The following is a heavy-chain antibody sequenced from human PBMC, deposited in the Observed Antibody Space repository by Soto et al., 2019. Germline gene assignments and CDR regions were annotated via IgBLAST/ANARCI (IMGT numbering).Heavy chain of an antibody. J-gene: IGHJ4*02. V-gene: IGHV2-5*02. CDR3: AHRVLRTVFGLVTTTAIYFDF. Sequence: QITLNESGPTVVRPTETLTLTCRFSGFSLTTSGVGVGWIRQSPGKAPEWLALIYWDDDKRYSASLKSRLTITKDTSKNQVVLTVSDLDPTDTATYDCAHRVLRTVFGLVTTTAIYFDFWGQGTPGAVSS. D-gene: IGHD3-3*01. CDR1: GFSLTTSGVG. CDR2: IYWDDDK.